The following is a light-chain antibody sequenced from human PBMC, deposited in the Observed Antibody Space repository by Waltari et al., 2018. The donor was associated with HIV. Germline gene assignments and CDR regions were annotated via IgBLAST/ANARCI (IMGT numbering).Light chain of an antibody. Sequence: DIVMTQSPDSLAVSLGERATINCKSSQSVLYSSNNKNYLAWYQQKSGQPPKLLIYWASTRESGVPDRFSGSGSGTDFTLTISSLQAEDVAVYYCQQHYSSFRTFGQGTKVEIK. CDR2: WAS. CDR3: QQHYSSFRT. J-gene: IGKJ1*01. V-gene: IGKV4-1*01. CDR1: QSVLYSSNNKNY.